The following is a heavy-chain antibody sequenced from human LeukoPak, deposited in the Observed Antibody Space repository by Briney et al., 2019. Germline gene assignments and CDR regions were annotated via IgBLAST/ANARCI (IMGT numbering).Heavy chain of an antibody. J-gene: IGHJ6*02. Sequence: GESLRLSCAASGFTFSSYSMNWVRQAPGKGLEGVSYISSSSRTIYYADSVKRRFTISRDTTKNSLYLQMNSLRAEDTAVYYCARDDPVAVPAAAYGMDVWGQGTTVTVSS. V-gene: IGHV3-48*01. CDR1: GFTFSSYS. CDR2: ISSSSRTI. CDR3: ARDDPVAVPAAAYGMDV. D-gene: IGHD2-2*01.